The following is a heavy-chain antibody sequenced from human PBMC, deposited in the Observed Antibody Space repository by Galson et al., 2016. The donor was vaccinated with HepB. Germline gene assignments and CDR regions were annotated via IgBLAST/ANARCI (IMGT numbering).Heavy chain of an antibody. CDR1: GFIFSGSH. D-gene: IGHD2-21*02. CDR3: VPFCSSGDCFSSFVS. V-gene: IGHV3-73*01. Sequence: SLRLSCAASGFIFSGSHIHWARQASGKGLEWVGRIGDTVDNYATLYSESLKGRFAISRDDSRNTAYLQMDTLRNEDTAIYYCVPFCSSGDCFSSFVSWGQGTLVTVSS. J-gene: IGHJ5*02. CDR2: IGDTVDNYAT.